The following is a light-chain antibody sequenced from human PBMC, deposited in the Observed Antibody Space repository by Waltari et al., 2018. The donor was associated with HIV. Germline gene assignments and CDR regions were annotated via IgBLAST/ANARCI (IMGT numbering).Light chain of an antibody. J-gene: IGKJ5*01. Sequence: EVVLIQSPATLSLSPGERATLSCRASQSVSSYLLWYQQKPGQAPRLLIYDASNRATGIPARFSGSGSGTDFTLTISSLEPEDFAVYYCQQRLTWPPITFGQGTRLEIK. CDR1: QSVSSY. V-gene: IGKV3-11*01. CDR2: DAS. CDR3: QQRLTWPPIT.